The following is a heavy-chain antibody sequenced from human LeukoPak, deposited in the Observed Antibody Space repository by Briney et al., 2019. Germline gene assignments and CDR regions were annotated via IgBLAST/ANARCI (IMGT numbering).Heavy chain of an antibody. D-gene: IGHD1-26*01. CDR1: EFSVGSNY. Sequence: GGSLRLSCAASEFSVGSNYMTWVRQAPGKGLEWVSLIYSGGSTYYADSAKGRCTISRDNSKNTLYLQMNSMRGEDTAVYYCTRDPYSGSYGAYYYYYMDVWGKGTTVTISS. CDR2: IYSGGST. V-gene: IGHV3-66*01. CDR3: TRDPYSGSYGAYYYYYMDV. J-gene: IGHJ6*03.